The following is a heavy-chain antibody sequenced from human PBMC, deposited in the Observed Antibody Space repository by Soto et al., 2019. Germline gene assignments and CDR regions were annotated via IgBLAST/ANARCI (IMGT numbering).Heavy chain of an antibody. Sequence: GGSLRLSCAASGFTFNNYAMNWVRQAPGKGLEWVSSISASGGSAYYADSVKGRFTISRDNSKNTLYLQTNSLRVEDTALYYCARAENGSYAHAFEKWGQGTMVTVSS. D-gene: IGHD3-10*01. V-gene: IGHV3-23*01. CDR1: GFTFNNYA. J-gene: IGHJ4*01. CDR3: ARAENGSYAHAFEK. CDR2: ISASGGSA.